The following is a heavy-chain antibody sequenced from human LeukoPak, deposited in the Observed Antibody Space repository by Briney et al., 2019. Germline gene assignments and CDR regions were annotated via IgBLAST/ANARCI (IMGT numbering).Heavy chain of an antibody. Sequence: PSETLSLTCTVSGGSISRGSYFWSWIRQPAGKGLEWIGRIYTSGSTPDYSPSLKSRVTMSIDTSKNQFSLQLSSVTAADTAVYYCATSPPVVPAAITAFDIWGQGTMVTVSS. CDR1: GGSISRGSYF. CDR3: ATSPPVVPAAITAFDI. J-gene: IGHJ3*02. CDR2: IYTSGS. V-gene: IGHV4-61*02. D-gene: IGHD2-2*01.